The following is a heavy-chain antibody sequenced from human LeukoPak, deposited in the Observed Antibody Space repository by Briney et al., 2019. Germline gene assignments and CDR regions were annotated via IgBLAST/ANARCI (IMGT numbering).Heavy chain of an antibody. CDR1: GGTFSSYA. D-gene: IGHD3-3*01. J-gene: IGHJ4*02. CDR2: IIPILGIA. CDR3: ASARLRFLEWLFFDY. Sequence: SAKVSCKASGGTFSSYAISWVRQAPGQGLEWMGRIIPILGIANYAQKFQGRVTITADKSTSTAYMELSSLRSEDTAVYYCASARLRFLEWLFFDYWGQGTLVTVSS. V-gene: IGHV1-69*04.